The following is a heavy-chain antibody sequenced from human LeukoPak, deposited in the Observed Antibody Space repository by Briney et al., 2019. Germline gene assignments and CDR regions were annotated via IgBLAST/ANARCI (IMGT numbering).Heavy chain of an antibody. CDR3: AKLIAVAGNIDY. J-gene: IGHJ4*02. Sequence: GGSLRLSCAASGFTFSSYAMSWVRQAPGKGLEWVSAISGSGGSTYYADSVKGRFTISRDNSKNTLYLQINSLRAEDTAVYYCAKLIAVAGNIDYWGQGTLVTVSS. CDR2: ISGSGGST. CDR1: GFTFSSYA. V-gene: IGHV3-23*01. D-gene: IGHD6-19*01.